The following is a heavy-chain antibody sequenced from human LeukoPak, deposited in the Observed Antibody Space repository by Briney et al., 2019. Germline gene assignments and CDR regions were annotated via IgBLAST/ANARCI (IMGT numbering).Heavy chain of an antibody. V-gene: IGHV4-30-4*08. CDR3: ARVEKGYSSSWYHFDY. CDR2: IYYSGST. Sequence: SETLSLTCTVSGGSISSYYWSWIRQPPGKGLEWIGYIYYSGSTYYNPSLKSRVTISVDTSKNQFSLKLSSVTAADTAVYYCARVEKGYSSSWYHFDYWGQGTLVTVSS. J-gene: IGHJ4*02. CDR1: GGSISSYY. D-gene: IGHD6-13*01.